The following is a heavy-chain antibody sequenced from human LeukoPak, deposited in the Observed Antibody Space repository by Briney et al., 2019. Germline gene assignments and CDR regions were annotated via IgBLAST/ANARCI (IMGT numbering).Heavy chain of an antibody. CDR1: GFTFSSYA. D-gene: IGHD5-12*01. CDR2: ISYDGSNK. Sequence: PGRSLRLSCAASGFTFSSYAMHWVRQAPGKGLEWVAVISYDGSNKYYADSVKGRFTISRDNSKNTLYLQMNSLRAEDTAVYYCARERGYSGYDYYFDYWGQGTLVTVSS. V-gene: IGHV3-30-3*01. CDR3: ARERGYSGYDYYFDY. J-gene: IGHJ4*02.